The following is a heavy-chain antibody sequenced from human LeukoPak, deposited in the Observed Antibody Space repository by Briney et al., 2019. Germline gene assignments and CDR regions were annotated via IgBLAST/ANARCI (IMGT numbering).Heavy chain of an antibody. Sequence: SETLSLTCTVSGGSISSGDYYWSWIRQPPGKGLEWIGYIYYSGSTYYNPSLKSRVTISVDTSKNQFSLKLSSVTAADTAVYYCAREEVVAATPGQWYYWGQGTLVTVSS. CDR1: GGSISSGDYY. CDR2: IYYSGST. J-gene: IGHJ4*02. V-gene: IGHV4-30-4*01. CDR3: AREEVVAATPGQWYY. D-gene: IGHD2-15*01.